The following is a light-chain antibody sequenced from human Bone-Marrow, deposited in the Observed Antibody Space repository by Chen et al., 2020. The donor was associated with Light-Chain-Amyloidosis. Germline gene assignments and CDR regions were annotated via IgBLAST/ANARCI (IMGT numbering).Light chain of an antibody. CDR1: SSDVGGDNH. V-gene: IGLV2-14*01. CDR2: EVT. J-gene: IGLJ1*01. Sequence: QSALTQPASVSGSPGQSINISCTGTSSDVGGDNHVSWYQQHPNKAPKLMIYEVTNRPSWVHDRFSGSKSDNTASLTISGLQTEDEADYFCSSYTITNTLVFGSGTRVTGL. CDR3: SSYTITNTLV.